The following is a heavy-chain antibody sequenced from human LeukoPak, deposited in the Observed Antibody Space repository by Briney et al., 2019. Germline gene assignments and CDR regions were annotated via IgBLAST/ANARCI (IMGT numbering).Heavy chain of an antibody. D-gene: IGHD2-2*01. CDR2: IRQDGGVK. CDR3: ARTVVVVVGASDYFDY. Sequence: GGSLRLSCAASGFTFSSYWMTCVRQAPGKGLEWVANIRQDGGVKYYMDSAKGRFTLSRDNAKSSLYLQMNSLRVEDTAMYFCARTVVVVVGASDYFDYWGQGTLVTVSS. CDR1: GFTFSSYW. J-gene: IGHJ4*02. V-gene: IGHV3-7*03.